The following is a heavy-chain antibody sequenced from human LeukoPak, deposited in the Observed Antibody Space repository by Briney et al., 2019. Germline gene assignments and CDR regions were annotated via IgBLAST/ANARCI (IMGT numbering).Heavy chain of an antibody. CDR2: IKQDGSEK. Sequence: PGGSLRLSCAASGFTFSSYWMSWVRQAPGKGLEWVANIKQDGSEKYYVDPVKGRFTISRDNAKNSLYLQMNSLRAEDTAVYYCARNQYSYGFRGLDIWGQGTMVTVSS. D-gene: IGHD5-18*01. CDR3: ARNQYSYGFRGLDI. V-gene: IGHV3-7*01. CDR1: GFTFSSYW. J-gene: IGHJ3*02.